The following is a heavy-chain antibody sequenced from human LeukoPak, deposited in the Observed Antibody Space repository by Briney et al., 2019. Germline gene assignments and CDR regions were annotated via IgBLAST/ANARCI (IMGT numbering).Heavy chain of an antibody. J-gene: IGHJ4*02. CDR1: GFTFSSYG. CDR2: ISGSGGST. V-gene: IGHV3-23*01. CDR3: ARLRYFDWPYFDY. Sequence: GGTLRLSCAASGFTFSSYGMSWVRQAPGKGLEWVSAISGSGGSTYYADSVKGRFTISRDNSKNTLYLQMNSLRAKDTAVYYCARLRYFDWPYFDYWGQGTLVTVSS. D-gene: IGHD3-9*01.